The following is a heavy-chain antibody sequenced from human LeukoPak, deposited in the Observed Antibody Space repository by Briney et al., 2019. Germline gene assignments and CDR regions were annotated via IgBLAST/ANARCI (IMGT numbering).Heavy chain of an antibody. CDR1: GSTFTGYY. CDR3: ARAPDCSGGRCYIRFDY. CDR2: VNPNSGGT. Sequence: ASVKVSCKASGSTFTGYYMHWVRQAPGQGLEWMGWVNPNSGGTNYAQKFQGRVTMTRDTSISTAYMELSRLRSDDTAVYYCARAPDCSGGRCYIRFDYWGQGTLVTVSS. J-gene: IGHJ4*02. D-gene: IGHD2-15*01. V-gene: IGHV1-2*02.